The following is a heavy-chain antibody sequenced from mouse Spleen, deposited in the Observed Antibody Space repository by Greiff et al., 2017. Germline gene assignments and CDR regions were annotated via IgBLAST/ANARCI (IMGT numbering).Heavy chain of an antibody. J-gene: IGHJ4*01. Sequence: EVNVVESEGGLVQPGSSMKLSCTASGFTFSDYYMAWVRQVPEKGLEWVANINYDGSSTYYLDSLKSRFIISRDNAKNILYLQMSSLKSEDTATYYCARDWDYAMDYWGQGTSVTVSS. CDR2: INYDGSST. CDR1: GFTFSDYY. CDR3: ARDWDYAMDY. D-gene: IGHD4-1*01. V-gene: IGHV5-16*01.